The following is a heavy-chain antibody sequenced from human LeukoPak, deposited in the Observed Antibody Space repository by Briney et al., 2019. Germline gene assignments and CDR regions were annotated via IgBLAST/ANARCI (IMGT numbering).Heavy chain of an antibody. CDR3: AKTPYSLDYFDY. D-gene: IGHD6-13*01. J-gene: IGHJ4*02. V-gene: IGHV3-30*02. CDR2: IRYDGSNK. Sequence: GGSLRLSCAASGFTFSGYGMHWVRQAPGKGLEWVAFIRYDGSNKYYADSVKGRFTISRDNSKNTLYLQMNSLRAEDTAVYYCAKTPYSLDYFDYWGQGTLVTVSS. CDR1: GFTFSGYG.